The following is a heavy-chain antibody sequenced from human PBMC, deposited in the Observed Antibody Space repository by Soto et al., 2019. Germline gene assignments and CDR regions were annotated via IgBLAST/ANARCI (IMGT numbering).Heavy chain of an antibody. CDR1: GGTFSSYA. Sequence: SMKVSCKASGGTFSSYAISWVRQAPGQGLEWMGGIIPIFGTANYAQKFQGRVTITADESTSTAYMELSSLRSEDTAVYYCARDPGVHYDFWSGYPNYYYYYGMDVWGQGTTVTVSS. V-gene: IGHV1-69*13. CDR3: ARDPGVHYDFWSGYPNYYYYYGMDV. CDR2: IIPIFGTA. J-gene: IGHJ6*02. D-gene: IGHD3-3*01.